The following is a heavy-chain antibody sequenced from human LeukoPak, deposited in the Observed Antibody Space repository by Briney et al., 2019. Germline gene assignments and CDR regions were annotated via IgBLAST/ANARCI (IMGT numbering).Heavy chain of an antibody. J-gene: IGHJ6*02. Sequence: SETLSLTCTVSGGSISSSSYYWGWIRQPPGKGLEWIGNIYYSGSTNYNPSLKSRVTISVDTSKNQFSLKLSSVTAADTAVYYCARSFNGVDVWGQGTTVIVSS. CDR3: ARSFNGVDV. V-gene: IGHV4-39*01. CDR2: IYYSGST. CDR1: GGSISSSSYY.